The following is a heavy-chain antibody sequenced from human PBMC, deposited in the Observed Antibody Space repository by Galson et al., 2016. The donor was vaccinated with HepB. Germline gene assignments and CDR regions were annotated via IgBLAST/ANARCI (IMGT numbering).Heavy chain of an antibody. CDR2: ISSDGSDK. CDR1: GFSFRNYA. Sequence: SLRLSCAASGFSFRNYAMPWVRQAPGKGLEWVSVISSDGSDKYYADSVKGRFTISRDNSKNTLYLHMNSLRIEDTSVYYCARVPCSSLTCFFGGAFDIWGQGTMVTVSS. V-gene: IGHV3-30*04. D-gene: IGHD3-16*01. J-gene: IGHJ3*02. CDR3: ARVPCSSLTCFFGGAFDI.